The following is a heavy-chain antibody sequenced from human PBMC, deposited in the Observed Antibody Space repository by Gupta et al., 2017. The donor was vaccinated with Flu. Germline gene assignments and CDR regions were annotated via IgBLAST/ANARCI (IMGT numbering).Heavy chain of an antibody. J-gene: IGHJ5*02. CDR2: SLNT. CDR3: ATDRDSRLFFT. Sequence: SLNTHYNPSLKSRVTMSVDTSKNQLSLKLSSVTAADTAVYYCATDRDSRLFFTWGQGALVAVSS. V-gene: IGHV4-31*02. D-gene: IGHD2-21*02.